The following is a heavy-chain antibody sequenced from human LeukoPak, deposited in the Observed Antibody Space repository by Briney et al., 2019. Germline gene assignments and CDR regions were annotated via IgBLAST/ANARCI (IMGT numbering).Heavy chain of an antibody. D-gene: IGHD2-15*01. CDR2: INSDGSSI. Sequence: GGSLRLSCAASGFTFSSYWMHWIRQAPGQGLVWVSRINSDGSSINYADSVKGRFTISRDNAKNTLHLQMNSLRGEDTAVYYCASFGLGGYWGQGTLVTVSS. CDR1: GFTFSSYW. CDR3: ASFGLGGY. V-gene: IGHV3-74*01. J-gene: IGHJ4*02.